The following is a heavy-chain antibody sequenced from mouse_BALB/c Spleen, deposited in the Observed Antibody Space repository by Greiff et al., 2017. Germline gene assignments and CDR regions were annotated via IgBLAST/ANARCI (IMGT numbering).Heavy chain of an antibody. D-gene: IGHD2-10*01. CDR3: TRSTLPGAMDY. CDR1: GYTFTSYW. J-gene: IGHJ4*01. Sequence: EVQVVESGTVLARPGASVKMSCKASGYTFTSYWMHWVKQRPGQGLEWIGAIYPGNSDTSYNQKFKGKAKLTAVTSTSTAYMELSSLTNEDSAVYYCTRSTLPGAMDYWGQGTSVTVSS. V-gene: IGHV1-5*01. CDR2: IYPGNSDT.